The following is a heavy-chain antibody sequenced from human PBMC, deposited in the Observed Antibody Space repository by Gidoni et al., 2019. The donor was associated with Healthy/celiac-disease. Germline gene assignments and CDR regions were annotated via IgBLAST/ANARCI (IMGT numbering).Heavy chain of an antibody. CDR1: GGSISNYY. D-gene: IGHD3-22*01. Sequence: QVQLQVSCPGLVQPSETLSLTCTVSGGSISNYYWSWIRQPPGKGLEWLGCIYYSGSTNYNPSLKSRFTISVDTSKNQFSLNLSSVTAADTAVYFCARLPLWYDGSSIGGQGTLVTVSS. V-gene: IGHV4-59*01. J-gene: IGHJ4*02. CDR3: ARLPLWYDGSSI. CDR2: IYYSGST.